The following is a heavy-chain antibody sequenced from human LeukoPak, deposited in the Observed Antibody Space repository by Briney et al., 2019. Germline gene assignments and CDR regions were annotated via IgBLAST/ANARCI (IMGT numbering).Heavy chain of an antibody. V-gene: IGHV4-34*01. CDR3: ASTPLRIAARDY. J-gene: IGHJ4*02. D-gene: IGHD6-6*01. CDR1: GGSFSGYY. CDR2: INHSGST. Sequence: PSETLSLTCAVYGGSFSGYYWSWIRQPPGKGLEWIGEINHSGSTNYNPSLKSRVTISVDTSKNQFSLKLSSVTAADTAVYYCASTPLRIAARDYWGQGTLVTVSS.